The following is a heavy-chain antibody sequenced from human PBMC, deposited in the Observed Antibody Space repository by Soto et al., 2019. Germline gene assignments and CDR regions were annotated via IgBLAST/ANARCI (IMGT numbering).Heavy chain of an antibody. CDR3: ARGGEGGYRKPAY. D-gene: IGHD3-22*01. V-gene: IGHV4-34*01. CDR2: INHSGST. Sequence: QVQLQQWGAGLLKPSETLSLTCAVYGGSFSGYYWSWIRQPPGKGLEWIGEINHSGSTNYNPSLKSRVTISVDTSKNQFSLKLSSVTAADTAVYYCARGGEGGYRKPAYWGQGTLVTVSS. J-gene: IGHJ4*02. CDR1: GGSFSGYY.